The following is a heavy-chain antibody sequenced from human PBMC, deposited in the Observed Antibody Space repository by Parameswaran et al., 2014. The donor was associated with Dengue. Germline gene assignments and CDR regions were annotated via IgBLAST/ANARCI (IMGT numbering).Heavy chain of an antibody. J-gene: IGHJ6*02. CDR2: ISSSSSYI. CDR3: AREGFLEWSRDATTGMDV. Sequence: GESLKISCAASGFTFSSYGMNWVRQAPGKGLEWVSSISSSSSYIYYADSVKGRFTISRDNAKNSLYLQMNSLRAEDTAVYYCAREGFLEWSRDATTGMDVWGQGTTVTGLL. CDR1: GFTFSSYG. D-gene: IGHD3-3*01. V-gene: IGHV3-21*01.